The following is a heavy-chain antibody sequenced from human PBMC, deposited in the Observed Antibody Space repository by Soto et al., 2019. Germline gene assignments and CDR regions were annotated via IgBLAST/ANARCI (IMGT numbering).Heavy chain of an antibody. CDR2: IIPIFGTA. J-gene: IGHJ3*02. CDR1: GGTFSSYA. Sequence: GASVKVSCKASGGTFSSYAISWVRQAPGQGLEWMGGIIPIFGTANYAQKFQGRVTITADESTSTAYMELSSLRSEDTAVYYCARDKSGSGGTDAFDIWGQGTMVTVSS. D-gene: IGHD6-19*01. V-gene: IGHV1-69*13. CDR3: ARDKSGSGGTDAFDI.